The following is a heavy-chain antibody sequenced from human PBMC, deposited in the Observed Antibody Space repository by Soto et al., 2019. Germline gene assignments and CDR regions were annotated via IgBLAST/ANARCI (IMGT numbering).Heavy chain of an antibody. D-gene: IGHD3-3*01. Sequence: ASVKVSCNASGYTFTSYGISWVRPAPGQGLEWMGWISAYNGNTNHAQKLQGRVTMTTDTSTSTAYMERRSLRSDDTAVYYCARDQADFWSGYYTGVGYYSMDVSGQGTTVTVS. J-gene: IGHJ6*02. CDR3: ARDQADFWSGYYTGVGYYSMDV. CDR2: ISAYNGNT. V-gene: IGHV1-18*01. CDR1: GYTFTSYG.